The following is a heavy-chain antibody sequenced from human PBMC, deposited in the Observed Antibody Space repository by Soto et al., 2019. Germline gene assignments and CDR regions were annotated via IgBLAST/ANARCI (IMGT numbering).Heavy chain of an antibody. V-gene: IGHV1-18*01. J-gene: IGHJ6*02. CDR1: GYTFTSYG. CDR3: ARRIVLVPAAIRDYYGMDV. D-gene: IGHD2-2*01. Sequence: QVQLVQSGAEVKNRGASVKVSCKASGYTFTSYGISWVRQAPGQGLGWGGWISAYNGNTNYAQKLQGRVTMTTDTSTSTAYMELRSLRSDDTAVYYCARRIVLVPAAIRDYYGMDVWGQGTTVTVSS. CDR2: ISAYNGNT.